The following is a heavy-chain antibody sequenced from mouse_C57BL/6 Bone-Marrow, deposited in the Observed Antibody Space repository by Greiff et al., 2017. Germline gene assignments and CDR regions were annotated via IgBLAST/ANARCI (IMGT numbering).Heavy chain of an antibody. V-gene: IGHV5-6*01. Sequence: EVQVVESGGGLVKPGGSLKLSCAASGFTFSSYGMSWVRQTPDKRLEWVANISSGGSYTYYPDSVKGRFTISRDNAKNTLDLQMSSLKSEDTAMYYCARRDDYAWFAYWGQGTLVTVSA. J-gene: IGHJ3*01. CDR1: GFTFSSYG. CDR2: ISSGGSYT. D-gene: IGHD2-4*01. CDR3: ARRDDYAWFAY.